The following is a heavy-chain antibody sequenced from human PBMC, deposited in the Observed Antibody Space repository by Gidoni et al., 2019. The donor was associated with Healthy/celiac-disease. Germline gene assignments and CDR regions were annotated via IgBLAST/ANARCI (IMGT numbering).Heavy chain of an antibody. V-gene: IGHV3-30*18. CDR1: GFTFSSYG. J-gene: IGHJ6*02. CDR2: ISYDGSNK. CDR3: AKDLMITFGGVTYYYYGMDV. Sequence: QVQLVESGGGVVQPGRSLRLSCAASGFTFSSYGLHWVRQAPGKGLEWVAVISYDGSNKYYADSVKGRFTISRDNSKNTLYLQMNSLRAEDTAVYYCAKDLMITFGGVTYYYYGMDVWGQGTTVTVSS. D-gene: IGHD3-16*01.